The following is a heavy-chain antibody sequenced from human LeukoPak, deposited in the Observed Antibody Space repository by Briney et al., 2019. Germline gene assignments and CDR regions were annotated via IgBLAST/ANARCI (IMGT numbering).Heavy chain of an antibody. V-gene: IGHV3-21*01. Sequence: GGSLRLSCAASGFTFSSYSMNWVRQAPGKGLEWVSSISSSSSYIYYADSVKGRFTISRDNAKNSLYLQMNSLRAEDTAVYYCARSFGCSGGSCYWFRYYGMDVWGQGTTVTVSS. CDR2: ISSSSSYI. CDR3: ARSFGCSGGSCYWFRYYGMDV. J-gene: IGHJ6*02. D-gene: IGHD2-15*01. CDR1: GFTFSSYS.